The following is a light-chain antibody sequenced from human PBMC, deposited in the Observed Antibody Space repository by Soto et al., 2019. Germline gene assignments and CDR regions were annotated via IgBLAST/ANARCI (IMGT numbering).Light chain of an antibody. CDR3: SAWDDSLNPPV. V-gene: IGLV1-44*01. J-gene: IGLJ2*01. CDR2: DNY. Sequence: QSVLTQAPSASGAPGQSVTMSCSGSRSNIGTNTVNWYQQRPGTPPKFLIYDNYRLPSAVPDRFSGSQSGTSASLAISGLQSEDEADYYCSAWDDSLNPPVFGGGTKLTVL. CDR1: RSNIGTNT.